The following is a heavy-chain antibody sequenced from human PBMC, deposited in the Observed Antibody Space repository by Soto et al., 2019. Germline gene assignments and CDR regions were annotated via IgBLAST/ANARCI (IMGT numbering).Heavy chain of an antibody. CDR3: ARGATYVDTAMVGGFDY. CDR2: IIPIFGTA. CDR1: GGTFSSYA. D-gene: IGHD5-18*01. V-gene: IGHV1-69*06. Sequence: QVQLVQSGAEVKKPGSSVKVSCKASGGTFSSYAISWVRQAPGQGLEWMGGIIPIFGTANYAQKFQGIVTITADKSTSPAYIELSSLRAEDTAVYYCARGATYVDTAMVGGFDYWGHGTLVTVSS. J-gene: IGHJ4*01.